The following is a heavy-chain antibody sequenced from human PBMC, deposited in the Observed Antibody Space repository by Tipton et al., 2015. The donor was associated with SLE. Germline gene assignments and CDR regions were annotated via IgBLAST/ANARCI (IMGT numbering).Heavy chain of an antibody. J-gene: IGHJ6*03. Sequence: SLRLSCAASGFTFSSYAMHWVRQAPGKGLEWVAVISYDGSNKYYADSVKGRFTISRDNSKNTLYLQMNSLRAEDTAVYYCAGEGVTYSYYMDVWGKGTPVPVSS. CDR2: ISYDGSNK. CDR3: AGEGVTYSYYMDV. D-gene: IGHD2-21*02. V-gene: IGHV3-30*04. CDR1: GFTFSSYA.